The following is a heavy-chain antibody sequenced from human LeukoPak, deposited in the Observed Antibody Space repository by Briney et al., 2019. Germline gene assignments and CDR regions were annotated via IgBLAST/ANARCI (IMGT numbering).Heavy chain of an antibody. J-gene: IGHJ6*03. D-gene: IGHD6-19*01. CDR1: GFTFSSYW. Sequence: GGSLRLSCAASGFTFSSYWMSWARQAPGKGLEWVANIKQDGSEKYYVDSVKGRFTISRDNAKNSLYLQMNSLRAEDTAVYYCARVLAVAAYYYYYMDVWGKGTTVTVSS. V-gene: IGHV3-7*01. CDR3: ARVLAVAAYYYYYMDV. CDR2: IKQDGSEK.